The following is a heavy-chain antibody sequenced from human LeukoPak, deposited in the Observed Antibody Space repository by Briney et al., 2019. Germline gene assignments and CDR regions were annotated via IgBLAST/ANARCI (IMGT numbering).Heavy chain of an antibody. D-gene: IGHD6-13*01. Sequence: ETGGSLRLSCAASGFTFSSYAMTWVRQAPGKGLEWVSAISGSGGTYYADSVKGRFTISRDNSKNTLYLQMNNLRAEDTAIYNCAKKGLASAGGPPYFDYWGQGALVTVPS. CDR2: ISGSGGT. J-gene: IGHJ4*02. CDR3: AKKGLASAGGPPYFDY. V-gene: IGHV3-23*01. CDR1: GFTFSSYA.